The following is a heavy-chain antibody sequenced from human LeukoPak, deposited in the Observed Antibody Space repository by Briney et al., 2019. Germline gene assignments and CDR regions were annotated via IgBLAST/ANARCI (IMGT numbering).Heavy chain of an antibody. J-gene: IGHJ4*02. CDR2: IYSGGST. CDR1: GFTFSSYA. V-gene: IGHV3-66*04. Sequence: GGSLRLSCAASGFTFSSYAMSWVRQAPGKGLEWVSVIYSGGSTYYADSVKGRFTIFRDNSKNTLYLQMNSLRAEDTAVYYCARQWADYGDYSRDFDYWGRGTLVTVSS. D-gene: IGHD4-17*01. CDR3: ARQWADYGDYSRDFDY.